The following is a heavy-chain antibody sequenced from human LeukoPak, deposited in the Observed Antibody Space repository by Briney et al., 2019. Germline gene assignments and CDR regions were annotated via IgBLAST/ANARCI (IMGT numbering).Heavy chain of an antibody. CDR1: KVTFSGYA. V-gene: IGHV3-23*01. CDR3: AKGTGINHYHWIDP. J-gene: IGHJ5*02. D-gene: IGHD3/OR15-3a*01. CDR2: ISGSGGNT. Sequence: GGSLRLSCAASKVTFSGYAMNWVRQAPGKGLEWVSGISGSGGNTYYADSVKGRFTISRDNSKNTLYLQMNSLRAEDTALYYCAKGTGINHYHWIDPWGQGTQVTVSS.